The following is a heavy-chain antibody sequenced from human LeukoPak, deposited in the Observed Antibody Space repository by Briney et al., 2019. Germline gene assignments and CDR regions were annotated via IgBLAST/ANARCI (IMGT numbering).Heavy chain of an antibody. V-gene: IGHV3-23*01. D-gene: IGHD1-26*01. CDR2: ISGSGGST. Sequence: GGSLRLSCAASGFTFSSYAMSWVRQAPGKGLEWISAISGSGGSTYYADSVKGRFTISRDNSKNTLYLQMNSLRAEDTAIYYCAKDRGSSGSYWDEYFDYWGQGTLVTVSS. J-gene: IGHJ4*02. CDR3: AKDRGSSGSYWDEYFDY. CDR1: GFTFSSYA.